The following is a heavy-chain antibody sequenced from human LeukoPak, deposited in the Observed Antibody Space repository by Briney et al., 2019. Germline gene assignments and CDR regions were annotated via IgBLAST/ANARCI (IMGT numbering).Heavy chain of an antibody. D-gene: IGHD6-19*01. CDR3: ASGIAVAGTLDY. Sequence: SVKVSCKASGGTFSSYAISWVRQAPGQGLEWMGRIIPIFGTANYAQKFQGRVTITTDESTSTAYMELSSLRSEDTAVYYCASGIAVAGTLDYWGQGTLVTVSS. J-gene: IGHJ4*02. CDR1: GGTFSSYA. CDR2: IIPIFGTA. V-gene: IGHV1-69*05.